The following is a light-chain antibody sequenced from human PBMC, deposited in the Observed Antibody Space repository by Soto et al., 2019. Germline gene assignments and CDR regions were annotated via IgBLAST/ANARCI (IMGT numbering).Light chain of an antibody. CDR3: QQGHNSPLT. Sequence: EIAMTQSPATLSVSPGERATLSCRASQSISTELAWYQQKPGQPPRLLIYSASTRATGVPARFSGSGSGSEFTLTISRLQPEDFAIYYCQQGHNSPLTFGQGTRLEIK. CDR2: SAS. J-gene: IGKJ2*01. V-gene: IGKV3-15*01. CDR1: QSISTE.